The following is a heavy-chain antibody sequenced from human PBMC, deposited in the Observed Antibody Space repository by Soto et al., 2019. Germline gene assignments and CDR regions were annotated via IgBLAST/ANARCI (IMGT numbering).Heavy chain of an antibody. D-gene: IGHD5-12*01. CDR3: ERDSGGYANGGAYYFDY. J-gene: IGHJ4*02. Sequence: QVQLQQSGPGLVKPSQTLSLTCAISGDSVSTNSVAWNWIRQSPSRGLEWLGRTYYRSKWYNDYAVSVKRRITINPGTSKNQCSLQLNSVTHEDTAVYFCERDSGGYANGGAYYFDYWGQGTLVTVSS. CDR1: GDSVSTNSVA. CDR2: TYYRSKWYN. V-gene: IGHV6-1*01.